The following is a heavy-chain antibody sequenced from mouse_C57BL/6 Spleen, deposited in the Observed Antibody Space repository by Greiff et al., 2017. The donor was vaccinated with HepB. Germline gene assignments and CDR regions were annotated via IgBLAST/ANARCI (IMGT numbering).Heavy chain of an antibody. CDR2: IYPGDGDT. CDR1: GYAFSSSW. D-gene: IGHD1-1*01. CDR3: ARETVVAKGDY. Sequence: VQLQQSGPELVKPGASVKISCKASGYAFSSSWMNWVKQRPGKGLEWIGRIYPGDGDTNYNGKFKGKATLTADKSSSTAYMQLSSLTSEDSAVYFCARETVVAKGDYWGQGTTLTVSS. J-gene: IGHJ2*01. V-gene: IGHV1-82*01.